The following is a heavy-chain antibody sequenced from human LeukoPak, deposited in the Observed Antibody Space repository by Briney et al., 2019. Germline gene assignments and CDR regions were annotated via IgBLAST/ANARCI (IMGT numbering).Heavy chain of an antibody. D-gene: IGHD3-10*01. CDR1: GFTFSSYA. V-gene: IGHV3-23*01. CDR2: ISGSGGST. CDR3: AKDDLYGSGSYYKH. J-gene: IGHJ1*01. Sequence: GGSLRLSCAASGFTFSSYAMSWVRQAPGKGLEWVSAISGSGGSTYYADSVKGRFTISRDNSKNTLYLQMNSLRAEDTAVYYCAKDDLYGSGSYYKHWGQGTLVTVSS.